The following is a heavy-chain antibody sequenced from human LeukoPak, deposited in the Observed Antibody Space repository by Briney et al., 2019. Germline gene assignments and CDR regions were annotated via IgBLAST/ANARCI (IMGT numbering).Heavy chain of an antibody. CDR2: INPNSGGT. D-gene: IGHD1/OR15-1a*01. CDR3: ARDEQQLADDAFDI. Sequence: ASVKVSCKASGYTFTGYYMHWVRQAPGQGFEWMGWINPNSGGTNYAQKFQGRVTMTRDTSISTAYMELSRLRSDDTAVYYCARDEQQLADDAFDIWGQGTMVTVSS. V-gene: IGHV1-2*02. CDR1: GYTFTGYY. J-gene: IGHJ3*02.